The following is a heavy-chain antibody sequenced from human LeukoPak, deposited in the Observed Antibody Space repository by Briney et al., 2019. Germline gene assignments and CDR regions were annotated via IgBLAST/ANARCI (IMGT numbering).Heavy chain of an antibody. CDR2: ISYSWST. J-gene: IGHJ6*02. Sequence: SQTLSLTCTVSGDSINSRGYYWTWIRQYPGKGLEWIGYISYSWSTNYNPSLKSRVTILVDTSKSQFSLNLSSVTAADTAVYYCATDTLVAASRYYYYRMDVWGQGTTVTVSS. D-gene: IGHD6-25*01. CDR3: ATDTLVAASRYYYYRMDV. V-gene: IGHV4-31*03. CDR1: GDSINSRGYY.